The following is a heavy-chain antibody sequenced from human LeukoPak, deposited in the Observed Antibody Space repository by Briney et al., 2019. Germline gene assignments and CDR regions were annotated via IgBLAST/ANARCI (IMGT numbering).Heavy chain of an antibody. CDR1: GFTFSSYS. CDR2: ISSSSSYI. V-gene: IGHV3-21*01. J-gene: IGHJ4*02. CDR3: ARERRLVGADDY. Sequence: GGSLRLSCAASGFTFSSYSMNWVRQAPGKGLEWVSSISSSSSYIYYADSVKGRFTISRDNAKNSLYLQMNSLRAEDTAVYYCARERRLVGADDYWGQGTLVTVSS. D-gene: IGHD1-26*01.